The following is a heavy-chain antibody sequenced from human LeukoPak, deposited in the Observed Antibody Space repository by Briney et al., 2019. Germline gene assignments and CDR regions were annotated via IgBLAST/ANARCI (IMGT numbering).Heavy chain of an antibody. CDR1: GFTFSSYW. D-gene: IGHD3-9*01. CDR3: ARALDILTGYSPSGY. Sequence: PGGSLRLSCAASGFTFSSYWMRWARQAPGRGLEWVANIKQDGSEEYYVDSVKGRFTISRDNAKNSLYLQMNSLRAEDTAVYYCARALDILTGYSPSGYWGQGTLVTVSS. CDR2: IKQDGSEE. V-gene: IGHV3-7*01. J-gene: IGHJ4*02.